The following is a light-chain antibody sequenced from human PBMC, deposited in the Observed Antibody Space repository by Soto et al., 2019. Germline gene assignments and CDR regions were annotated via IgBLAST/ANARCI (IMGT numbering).Light chain of an antibody. V-gene: IGKV4-1*01. J-gene: IGKJ4*01. Sequence: DIVMTQSPDSLAVSLGERATINCKSSQSVLYSSNNKNYLAWYQQKPGQPPKPLIYWASTRESGVPDRFSGSGSGTDFTLTISSLQAGDVAVYYCQQYYSTPLTFGGGTKVDIK. CDR1: QSVLYSSNNKNY. CDR3: QQYYSTPLT. CDR2: WAS.